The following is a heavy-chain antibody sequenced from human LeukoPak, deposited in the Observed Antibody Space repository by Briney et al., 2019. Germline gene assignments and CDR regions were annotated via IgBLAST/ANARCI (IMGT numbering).Heavy chain of an antibody. CDR1: GFTFSSYS. V-gene: IGHV3-21*01. CDR3: ARDQAIFGVVIISAFDI. D-gene: IGHD3-3*01. CDR2: ISSSSSYI. Sequence: GGSLRLSCAASGFTFSSYSMNWVRQAPGKGLEWVSSISSSSSYIYYADSVKGRFTISRDNAKNSLYLQMNSLRAEDTAVYYSARDQAIFGVVIISAFDIWGQGTMVTVSS. J-gene: IGHJ3*02.